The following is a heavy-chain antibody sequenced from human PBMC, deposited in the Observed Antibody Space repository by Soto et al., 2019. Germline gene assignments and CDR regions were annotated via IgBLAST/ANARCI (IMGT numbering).Heavy chain of an antibody. CDR3: ARGRRAIFGLIASPQPFDY. CDR1: GGSISGFY. D-gene: IGHD3-3*01. V-gene: IGHV4-59*01. J-gene: IGHJ4*02. Sequence: PSETLSLTCTVSGGSISGFYWSWIRQPPGKGLEYLGYISDSGSTNYNPSLNSRVTISLDTSKNQFSLKLRSVTTADTAVYFCARGRRAIFGLIASPQPFDYWGQGTLVTVSS. CDR2: ISDSGST.